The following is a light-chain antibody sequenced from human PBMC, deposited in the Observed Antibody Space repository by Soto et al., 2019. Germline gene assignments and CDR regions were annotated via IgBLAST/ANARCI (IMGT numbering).Light chain of an antibody. CDR3: QQRSNWARGVT. J-gene: IGKJ2*01. V-gene: IGKV3-11*01. Sequence: EIVLTQSPATLSLSPGERATLSCRASQSVSSYLAWYQQKPGQAPRLLIYDASNRATGIPARFSGSGSGTDFTLTISSLESEDFAVYYWQQRSNWARGVTFGQGTKLESK. CDR2: DAS. CDR1: QSVSSY.